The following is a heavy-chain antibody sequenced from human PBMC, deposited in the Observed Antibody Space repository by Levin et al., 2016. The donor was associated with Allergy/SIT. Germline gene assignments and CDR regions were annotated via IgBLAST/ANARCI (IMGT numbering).Heavy chain of an antibody. CDR2: ISYDGSNK. D-gene: IGHD3-3*01. Sequence: GESLKISCAASGFTFSSYGMHWVRQAPGKGLEWVAVISYDGSNKYYADSVKGRFTISRDNSKNTLYLQMNSLRAEDTAVYYCARGVLRFWQPSPWGMDVWGQGTTVTVSS. V-gene: IGHV3-30*03. CDR1: GFTFSSYG. J-gene: IGHJ6*02. CDR3: ARGVLRFWQPSPWGMDV.